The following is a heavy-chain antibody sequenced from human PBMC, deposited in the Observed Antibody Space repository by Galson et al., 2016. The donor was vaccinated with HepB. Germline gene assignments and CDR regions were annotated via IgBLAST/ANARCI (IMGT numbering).Heavy chain of an antibody. J-gene: IGHJ4*02. CDR3: AGAFDY. V-gene: IGHV3-30*03. CDR1: GFTFNNYG. CDR2: ISHDGTTT. Sequence: SLRLSCAASGFTFNNYGMHWVRQAPGKGLDWVAVISHDGTTTYSADSVKGRFPISRNNSKHTLYLQMTSLRPEDTAIYYCAGAFDYWGKGILVTVSS.